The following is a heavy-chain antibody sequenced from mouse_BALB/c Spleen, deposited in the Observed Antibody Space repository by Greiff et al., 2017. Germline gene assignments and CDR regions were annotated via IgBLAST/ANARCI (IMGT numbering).Heavy chain of an antibody. CDR3: ALLLRSYAMDY. V-gene: IGHV14-3*02. Sequence: EVQGVESGAELVKPGASVKLSCTASGFNIKDTYMHWVKQRPEQGLEWIGRIDPANGNTKYDPKFQGKATITADTSSNTAYLQLSSLTSEDTAVYYCALLLRSYAMDYWGQGTSVTVSS. CDR2: IDPANGNT. J-gene: IGHJ4*01. D-gene: IGHD1-1*01. CDR1: GFNIKDTY.